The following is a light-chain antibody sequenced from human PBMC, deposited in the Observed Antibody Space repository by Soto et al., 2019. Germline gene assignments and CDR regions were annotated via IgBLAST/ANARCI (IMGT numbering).Light chain of an antibody. CDR3: QQYDTSPPMYT. V-gene: IGKV3-11*01. CDR1: RSISTY. CDR2: EAL. Sequence: ETVLTQSPSTLSLSPGERATLSCRASRSISTYLAWYQQKPGQAPRLLIYEALNRATGIPARFSGSGSGTDFTLTISRLEPDDVAVYYCQQYDTSPPMYTFGQGTKVDIK. J-gene: IGKJ2*01.